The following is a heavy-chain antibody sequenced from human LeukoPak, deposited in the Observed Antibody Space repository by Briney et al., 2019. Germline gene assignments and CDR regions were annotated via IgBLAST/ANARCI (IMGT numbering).Heavy chain of an antibody. J-gene: IGHJ4*02. V-gene: IGHV4-39*01. CDR1: GDSIRSNNYY. Sequence: SETLSLTCTVSGDSIRSNNYYWGWIRQPPGKGLEWIGSIYDTGSTLYNPSLKSRVIISVDTSKNQFSLKLSSVTAADTAVYYCQSRFLEWLLDYWGQGTLVTVSS. CDR3: QSRFLEWLLDY. CDR2: IYDTGST. D-gene: IGHD3-3*01.